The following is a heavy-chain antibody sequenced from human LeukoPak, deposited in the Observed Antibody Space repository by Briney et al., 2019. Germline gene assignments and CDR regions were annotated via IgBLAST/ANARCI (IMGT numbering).Heavy chain of an antibody. J-gene: IGHJ4*02. CDR1: GFSFRGYW. Sequence: PGGSLRLSCAASGFSFRGYWMDWVRQAPGKGLEWVANIKEDGSEKHYVDSVKGRFTVSRDNAENSLYLQMDSLRADDTGVYYCSTALVHWGRGTLVTVSS. V-gene: IGHV3-7*01. CDR3: STALVH. CDR2: IKEDGSEK. D-gene: IGHD2-15*01.